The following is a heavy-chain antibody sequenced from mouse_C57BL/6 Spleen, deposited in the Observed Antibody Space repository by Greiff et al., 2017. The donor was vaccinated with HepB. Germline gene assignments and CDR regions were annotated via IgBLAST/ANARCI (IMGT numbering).Heavy chain of an antibody. CDR2: INPNNGGT. Sequence: EVQLQQSGPELVKPGASVKISCKASGYTFTDYYMNWVKQSHGKSLEWIGDINPNNGGTSYNQKFKGKATLTVDKSSSTAYMELRSLTSEDSAVYYCARSHNWDAYFDYWGQGTTLTVSS. CDR1: GYTFTDYY. D-gene: IGHD4-1*01. J-gene: IGHJ2*01. V-gene: IGHV1-26*01. CDR3: ARSHNWDAYFDY.